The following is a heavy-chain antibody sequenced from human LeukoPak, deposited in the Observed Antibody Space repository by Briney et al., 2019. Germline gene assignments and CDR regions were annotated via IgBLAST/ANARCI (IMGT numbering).Heavy chain of an antibody. CDR2: ISGSGGST. V-gene: IGHV3-23*01. CDR3: AREFGRTGRGRYCSSTSCYSSYFDY. CDR1: GFTFSSYA. D-gene: IGHD2-2*01. J-gene: IGHJ4*02. Sequence: GGSLSLSCAASGFTFSSYAMSWVRQARGRGVEGVSAISGSGGSTYYADSVKGRFTISRDNSKNTLYLQMNSLRAEDTAVYYCAREFGRTGRGRYCSSTSCYSSYFDYWGQGTLVTVSS.